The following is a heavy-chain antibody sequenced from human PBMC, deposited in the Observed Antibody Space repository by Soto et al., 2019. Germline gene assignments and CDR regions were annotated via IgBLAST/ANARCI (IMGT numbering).Heavy chain of an antibody. J-gene: IGHJ5*02. D-gene: IGHD6-19*01. Sequence: QVQLVQSVTEVKKPGASVQVSCKASGYSFTSYGINWVRQAPGQGLEWMGWISTYNGDTNYAQKFQGRVTMTTDTSTTTAYMELRRLTSDDTAVYFCARGDSTGSPRGWFDPWGQATVVTVSS. CDR1: GYSFTSYG. CDR3: ARGDSTGSPRGWFDP. CDR2: ISTYNGDT. V-gene: IGHV1-18*04.